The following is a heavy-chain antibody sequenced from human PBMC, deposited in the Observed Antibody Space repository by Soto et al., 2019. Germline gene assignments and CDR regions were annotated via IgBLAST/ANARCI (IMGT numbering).Heavy chain of an antibody. V-gene: IGHV5-10-1*01. CDR2: IDPSDSQT. J-gene: IGHJ4*02. CDR3: ARQIYYSDNGPNFQYYFDS. D-gene: IGHD3-22*01. CDR1: GYSFAGYW. Sequence: GESLKISCKGSGYSFAGYWITWVRQKPGKGLEWMGRIDPSDSQTYYSPSFRGHVTISATKSITTVFLQWSSLRASDTAMYYCARQIYYSDNGPNFQYYFDSWGQGTPVTVSS.